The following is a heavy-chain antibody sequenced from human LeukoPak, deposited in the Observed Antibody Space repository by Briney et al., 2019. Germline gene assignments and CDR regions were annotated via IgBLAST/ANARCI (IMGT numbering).Heavy chain of an antibody. V-gene: IGHV4-30-4*08. CDR2: MSYSGRT. CDR1: GGSISFGDYY. J-gene: IGHJ4*02. CDR3: ARRSAADGTFY. Sequence: SETLSLTCTVSGGSISFGDYYWSWMRQPPGQDLEWVGYMSYSGRTYYNQSLKSRVTISGDTSENQFSLKLSSVSAADTAVYFCARRSAADGTFYWGRGTLVIVSS. D-gene: IGHD6-13*01.